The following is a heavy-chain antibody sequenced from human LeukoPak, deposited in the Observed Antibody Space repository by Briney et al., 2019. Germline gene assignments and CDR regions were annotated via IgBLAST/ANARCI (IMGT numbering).Heavy chain of an antibody. J-gene: IGHJ4*02. V-gene: IGHV3-11*03. CDR3: ARSRIVDY. Sequence: VGSLRLSWAAAGFTFSDYYMTWIRQAPGKGLEWVSEISRRSSHTNYADSVKGRFTISRDNAKTSLCLQMDSPRAEDTAMYYCARSRIVDYWGQGTLVTVSS. CDR2: ISRRSSHT. D-gene: IGHD2-15*01. CDR1: GFTFSDYY.